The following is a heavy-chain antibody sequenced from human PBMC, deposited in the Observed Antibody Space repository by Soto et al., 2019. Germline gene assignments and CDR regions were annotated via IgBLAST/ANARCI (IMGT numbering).Heavy chain of an antibody. D-gene: IGHD4-17*01. J-gene: IGHJ6*02. CDR3: AAIWAVTTYDPDFGMDV. CDR1: GFTFTSSA. Sequence: ETSVKVSCKASGFTFTSSAVQWVRQARGQRLEWIGWIVVGSGNTNYAQKFQERVTITRDMSTSTAYMELSSLRSEDTAVYYCAAIWAVTTYDPDFGMDVWGQGTTVTVSS. V-gene: IGHV1-58*01. CDR2: IVVGSGNT.